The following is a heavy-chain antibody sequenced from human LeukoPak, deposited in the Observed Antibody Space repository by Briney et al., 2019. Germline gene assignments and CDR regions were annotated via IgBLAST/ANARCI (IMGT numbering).Heavy chain of an antibody. Sequence: SVKVSCKASGGTFSSYAISWVRQAPGQGLEWIGGIIPIFGTANYAQKFQGRVTITADESTSTAYMELSSLRSEDTAVYYCARPPFVGSPSPFHYWGQGTLVTVSS. J-gene: IGHJ4*02. CDR1: GGTFSSYA. D-gene: IGHD2-21*01. V-gene: IGHV1-69*13. CDR3: ARPPFVGSPSPFHY. CDR2: IIPIFGTA.